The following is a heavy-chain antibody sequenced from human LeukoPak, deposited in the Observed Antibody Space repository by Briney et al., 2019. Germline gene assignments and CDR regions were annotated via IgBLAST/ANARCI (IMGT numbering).Heavy chain of an antibody. V-gene: IGHV4-39*01. J-gene: IGHJ2*01. CDR1: GGSISSSSYY. D-gene: IGHD3-22*01. CDR2: IYYSGSP. Sequence: PSETLSLTCTVSGGSISSSSYYWGWIRQPPGKGLEWIGSIYYSGSPYYNPSLKSRVTISVDTSKNQFSLKLSSVTAADTAVYYCARLPSSGYLYWYFDLWGRGTLVTVSS. CDR3: ARLPSSGYLYWYFDL.